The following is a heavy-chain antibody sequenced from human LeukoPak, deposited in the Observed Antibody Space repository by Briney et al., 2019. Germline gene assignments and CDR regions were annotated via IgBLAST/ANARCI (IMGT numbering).Heavy chain of an antibody. CDR1: GFTFDDYA. V-gene: IGHV3-9*01. CDR2: ISWNSGSI. Sequence: PGGSLRLSCAASGFTFDDYAMYWVRQAPGKGLEWASGISWNSGSIGYADSVKGRFTISRDNAKNSLYLQMNSLRPEDTALYYCAKDSTHSNPRTGSGGMDVWGKGTTVTVSS. CDR3: AKDSTHSNPRTGSGGMDV. J-gene: IGHJ6*03. D-gene: IGHD2-8*02.